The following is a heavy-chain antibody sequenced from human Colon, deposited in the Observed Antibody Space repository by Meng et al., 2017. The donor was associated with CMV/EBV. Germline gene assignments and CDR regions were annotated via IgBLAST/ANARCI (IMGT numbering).Heavy chain of an antibody. CDR1: GFTFSTSL. J-gene: IGHJ3*02. Sequence: GESLKISCAASGFTFSTSLIHWVRQAPGKGLEWVALISYDGNNKYYADSVKGRFTISRDNSKNTLYLQMNNLGAEDTAVYYCTRGGTYNSVDAFDIWGQGTMVTVSS. D-gene: IGHD5-24*01. CDR2: ISYDGNNK. V-gene: IGHV3-30*04. CDR3: TRGGTYNSVDAFDI.